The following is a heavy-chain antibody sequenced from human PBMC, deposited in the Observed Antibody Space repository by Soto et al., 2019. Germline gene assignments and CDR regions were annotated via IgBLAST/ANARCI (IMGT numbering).Heavy chain of an antibody. V-gene: IGHV3-23*01. Sequence: EVQLLDSGGGLVQPGGSLRLSCTVSGFTFGSHAMSWVRQAPGKGLECVSGISGSGGTTFYADSVKGRFTISRDNSKKTLYLQMNSLRAEDTAVYYCAKTPYDFWSSGQYLFDHWGQGTLVTVSS. CDR3: AKTPYDFWSSGQYLFDH. J-gene: IGHJ4*02. CDR2: ISGSGGTT. CDR1: GFTFGSHA. D-gene: IGHD3-3*01.